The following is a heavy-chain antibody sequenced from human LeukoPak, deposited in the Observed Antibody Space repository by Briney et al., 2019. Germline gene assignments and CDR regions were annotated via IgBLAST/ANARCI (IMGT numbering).Heavy chain of an antibody. J-gene: IGHJ5*02. CDR1: GFTFSNDA. Sequence: GGSLRLSCAASGFTFSNDAMSWVRQAPGKGLEWVSAISSSGRTTYYADSVKGRFTISRDNAKNTLYLQSNSLSAEDTAVYYCAKYDVKTISAWGQGTLVTVSS. V-gene: IGHV3-23*01. CDR3: AKYDVKTISA. D-gene: IGHD3-9*01. CDR2: ISSSGRTT.